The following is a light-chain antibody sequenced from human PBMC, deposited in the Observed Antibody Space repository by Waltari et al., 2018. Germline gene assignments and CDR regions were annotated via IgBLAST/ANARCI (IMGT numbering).Light chain of an antibody. Sequence: GTSSDVGSYNYVSWYQQHPGKAPKLMIYDVSYRPSGVSNRFSGSKSGNTASLTISGLQAEDEADYYCSSYITTNTLELFGGGTSLTVL. CDR1: SSDVGSYNY. CDR3: SSYITTNTLEL. J-gene: IGLJ2*01. CDR2: DVS. V-gene: IGLV2-14*03.